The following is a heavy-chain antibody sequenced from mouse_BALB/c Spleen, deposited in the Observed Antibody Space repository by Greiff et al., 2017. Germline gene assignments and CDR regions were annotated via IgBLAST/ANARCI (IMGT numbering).Heavy chain of an antibody. J-gene: IGHJ4*01. D-gene: IGHD2-10*01. Sequence: EVKLMESGGGLVQPGGSLRLSCATSGFTFTDYYMSWVRQPPGKALEWLGFIRNKANGYTTEYSASVKGRFTISRDNSQSILYLQMNTLRAEDSATYYCARAPYYGAMDYWGQGTSVTVSS. CDR2: IRNKANGYTT. CDR1: GFTFTDYY. V-gene: IGHV7-3*02. CDR3: ARAPYYGAMDY.